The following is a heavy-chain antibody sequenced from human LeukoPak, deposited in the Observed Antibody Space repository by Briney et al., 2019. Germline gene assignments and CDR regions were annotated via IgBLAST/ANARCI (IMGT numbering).Heavy chain of an antibody. J-gene: IGHJ3*02. CDR3: ARPLEGYYDISTGYYFDAFDI. CDR1: GYSFTSYW. D-gene: IGHD3-9*01. CDR2: IYPGDSDT. V-gene: IGHV5-51*01. Sequence: GESLKISCKGSGYSFTSYWIGWVRQMPGKGLEWMGIIYPGDSDTRYSPSFQGQVTISADKSIGTAYLQWSSLKASDTAMYYCARPLEGYYDISTGYYFDAFDIWGQGTMVTVSS.